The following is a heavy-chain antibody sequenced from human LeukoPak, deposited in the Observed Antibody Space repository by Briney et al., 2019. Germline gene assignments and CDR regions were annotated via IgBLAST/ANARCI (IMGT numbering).Heavy chain of an antibody. CDR3: TRSGSGYLRYYFDY. Sequence: SETLSLTCTVSGGSISSSTYYWGWIRQPPGKGLEWIGSIYSSGSTYYNPSLKSRVTISVDTSKNQFSLKLSSVTAADTAVYYCTRSGSGYLRYYFDYWGQGTLVTVSS. D-gene: IGHD5-12*01. V-gene: IGHV4-39*07. J-gene: IGHJ4*02. CDR1: GGSISSSTYY. CDR2: IYSSGST.